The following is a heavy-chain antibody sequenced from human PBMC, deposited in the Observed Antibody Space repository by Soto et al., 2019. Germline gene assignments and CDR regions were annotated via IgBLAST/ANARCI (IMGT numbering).Heavy chain of an antibody. CDR3: ARDKRVSRWFDP. CDR2: IYYTGST. Sequence: SETLSLTCTVSGGSVSSGSYYWSWIRQPPGKGLEWIGYIYYTGSTNYNPSLKSRVTISVDTSRNQFSLKLSSVTAADTAVYYCARDKRVSRWFDPWGQGTLVTVSS. J-gene: IGHJ5*02. CDR1: GGSVSSGSYY. V-gene: IGHV4-61*01.